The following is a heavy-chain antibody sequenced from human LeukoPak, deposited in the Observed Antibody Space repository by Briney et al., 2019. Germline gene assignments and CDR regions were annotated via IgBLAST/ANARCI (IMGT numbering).Heavy chain of an antibody. J-gene: IGHJ6*04. CDR2: IRYDGSDK. CDR1: GFTFSSYA. Sequence: PGGSLRLSCAASGFTFSSYAMHWVRQAPGKGLEWVTFIRYDGSDKYYADSVKGRFTISRDNSKNTLYLQMNSLRAEDTAVYYCTKHPGSEQLGMDVWGKGTAVTVSS. CDR3: TKHPGSEQLGMDV. V-gene: IGHV3-30*02. D-gene: IGHD6-13*01.